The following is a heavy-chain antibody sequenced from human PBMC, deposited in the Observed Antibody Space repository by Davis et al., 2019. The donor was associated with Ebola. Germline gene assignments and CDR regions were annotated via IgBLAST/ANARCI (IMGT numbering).Heavy chain of an antibody. CDR1: GYTFTGYY. CDR3: ARGGSYGGYYYGMDV. J-gene: IGHJ6*02. Sequence: ASVKVSCKASGYTFTGYYMHWVRRAPGQGLEWMGWINPNSGGTNYAQKFQGWVTMTRDTSISTAYMELSRLRSDDTAVYYCARGGSYGGYYYGMDVWGQGTTVTVSS. D-gene: IGHD1-26*01. CDR2: INPNSGGT. V-gene: IGHV1-2*04.